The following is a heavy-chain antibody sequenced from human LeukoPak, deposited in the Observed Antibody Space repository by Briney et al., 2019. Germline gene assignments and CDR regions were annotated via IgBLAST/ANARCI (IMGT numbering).Heavy chain of an antibody. V-gene: IGHV7-4-1*02. CDR3: ARAPRARDIAVAGTLDI. D-gene: IGHD6-19*01. CDR2: INTNTGNP. CDR1: GYTFTSYA. Sequence: ASVKVSCKASGYTFTSYAMNWVRQAPGQGLEWMGRINTNTGNPTYAQGFTGRFVFSLDTSVSTAYLQISSLKAEDTAVYYCARAPRARDIAVAGTLDIWGQGTMVTVSS. J-gene: IGHJ3*02.